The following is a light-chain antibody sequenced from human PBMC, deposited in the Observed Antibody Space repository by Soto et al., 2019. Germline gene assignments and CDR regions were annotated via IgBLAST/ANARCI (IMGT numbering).Light chain of an antibody. CDR2: EVN. V-gene: IGLV2-23*02. Sequence: QSALTQPASVSGSPGQSLTISCTGTNSDIGIYNLVSWYQQHPGKAPKLIIYEVNKRPSGISDRFSGSKSGNTASLTVSGLQAEDEAHYYCYSYTGTYTSLFGGGTKVTVL. J-gene: IGLJ2*01. CDR1: NSDIGIYNL. CDR3: YSYTGTYTSL.